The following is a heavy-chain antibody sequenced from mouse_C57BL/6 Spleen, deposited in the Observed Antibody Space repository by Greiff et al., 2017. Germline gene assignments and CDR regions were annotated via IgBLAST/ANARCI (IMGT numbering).Heavy chain of an antibody. J-gene: IGHJ2*01. CDR2: ISDGGSYT. CDR1: GFTFSSYA. D-gene: IGHD1-1*01. Sequence: EVKLVESGGGLVKPGGSLKLSCAASGFTFSSYAMSWVRQTPEKRLEWVATISDGGSYTYYPDNVKGRFTISRDNAKNNLYLQMSHLKSEDTALYYCARTYGSSSYYFDYWGKGTTLTVSS. CDR3: ARTYGSSSYYFDY. V-gene: IGHV5-4*03.